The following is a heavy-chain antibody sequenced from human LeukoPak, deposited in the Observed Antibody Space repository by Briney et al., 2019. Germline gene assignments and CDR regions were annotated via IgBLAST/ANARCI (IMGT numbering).Heavy chain of an antibody. D-gene: IGHD5-24*01. CDR1: GYSISSGYY. CDR3: ARQSMATAVGY. CDR2: IYHSGST. J-gene: IGHJ4*02. Sequence: PSETLSLTCAVSGYSISSGYYWGWIRQPPGKGLEWIGSIYHSGSTYYNPSLKSRVTISVDTSKNQFSLKLSSVTAADTAVYYCARQSMATAVGYWGQGTLVTASS. V-gene: IGHV4-38-2*01.